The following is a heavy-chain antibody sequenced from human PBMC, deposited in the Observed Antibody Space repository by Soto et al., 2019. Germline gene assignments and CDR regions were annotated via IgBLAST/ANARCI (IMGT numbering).Heavy chain of an antibody. Sequence: GGSLRLSCAASGFTFSSYAMSWVRQAPGKGLEWVSAISGSGGSTYYADSVEGRFTISRDNSKNTLYLQMNSLRAEDTAVYYCAKETRDYLYYYYYMDVWGKGTTVTVSS. CDR3: AKETRDYLYYYYYMDV. CDR1: GFTFSSYA. D-gene: IGHD4-17*01. CDR2: ISGSGGST. V-gene: IGHV3-23*01. J-gene: IGHJ6*03.